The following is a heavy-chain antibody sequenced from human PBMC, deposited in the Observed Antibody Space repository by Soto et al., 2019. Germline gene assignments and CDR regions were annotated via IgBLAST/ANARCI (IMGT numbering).Heavy chain of an antibody. Sequence: ASVKVSCKASGYTFTSYGISWVRQAPGQGLEWMGWISAYNGNTNYAQKLQGRVTMTTDTSTSTAYMELRSLRSDDTAVYYCARDGLQVYCSSTSCSCKPYYYYYGMDVWGQGTTVTVS. CDR1: GYTFTSYG. CDR3: ARDGLQVYCSSTSCSCKPYYYYYGMDV. D-gene: IGHD2-2*01. V-gene: IGHV1-18*01. CDR2: ISAYNGNT. J-gene: IGHJ6*02.